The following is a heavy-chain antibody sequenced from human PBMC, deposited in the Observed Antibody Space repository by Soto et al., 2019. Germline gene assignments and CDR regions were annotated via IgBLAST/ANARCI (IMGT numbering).Heavy chain of an antibody. Sequence: PSATLSLTCTVSGGSFSSYYWSWIRQPPGKGLEWIGYIYYTGSIIYNPSLKSRVTMSVDMSMKQFSLKLNSVTAADTAVYYCARTTTLENYFDYWGQGTLVTVSS. J-gene: IGHJ4*02. CDR3: ARTTTLENYFDY. CDR2: IYYTGSI. CDR1: GGSFSSYY. V-gene: IGHV4-59*01. D-gene: IGHD2-15*01.